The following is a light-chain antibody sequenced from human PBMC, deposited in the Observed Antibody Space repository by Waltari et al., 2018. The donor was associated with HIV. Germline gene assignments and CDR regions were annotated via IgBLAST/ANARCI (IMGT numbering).Light chain of an antibody. CDR2: GAS. Sequence: DIQMTQSPSSLSASVGDRVTLTCRASRDIVSSLAWYPQKPGKPPKLRVYGASKLQSRVPSRFSGSGSGTTYTLIIGCLQADDFATYFCQQYYNSPLSFGQGTKVEMK. V-gene: IGKV1-NL1*01. CDR1: RDIVSS. CDR3: QQYYNSPLS. J-gene: IGKJ2*03.